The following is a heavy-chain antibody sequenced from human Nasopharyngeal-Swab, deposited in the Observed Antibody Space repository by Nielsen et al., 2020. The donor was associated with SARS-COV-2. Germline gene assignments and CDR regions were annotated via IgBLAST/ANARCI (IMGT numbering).Heavy chain of an antibody. D-gene: IGHD2-15*01. CDR2: IWYDGSNK. V-gene: IGHV3-33*01. Sequence: VRQAPGKGLEWVAVIWYDGSNKYYADSVKGRFTISRDNSKNTLYLQMISLRAEDTAVYYCAREAGYCSDGSCYSGPFDYWGQGTLVTVSS. CDR3: AREAGYCSDGSCYSGPFDY. J-gene: IGHJ4*02.